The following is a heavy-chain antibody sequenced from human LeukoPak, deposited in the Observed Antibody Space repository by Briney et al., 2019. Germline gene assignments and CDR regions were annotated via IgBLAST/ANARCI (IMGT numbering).Heavy chain of an antibody. J-gene: IGHJ4*02. CDR1: GYTFTSYG. Sequence: ASVKVSCKASGYTFTSYGISWVRQAPGQGLEWMGWISTYNGNTKYAQKFQVRLTMTTDTSTTTAYMELRSLRSDDTAVYYCARGGYSSAEQEFDYWGQGTLVTVSS. CDR2: ISTYNGNT. D-gene: IGHD5-18*01. CDR3: ARGGYSSAEQEFDY. V-gene: IGHV1-18*01.